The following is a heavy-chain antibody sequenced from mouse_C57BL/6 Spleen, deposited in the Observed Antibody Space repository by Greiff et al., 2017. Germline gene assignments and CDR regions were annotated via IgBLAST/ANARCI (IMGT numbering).Heavy chain of an antibody. V-gene: IGHV1-69*01. Sequence: QVQLQQPGAELVMPGASVKLSCKASGYTFTSYWMHWVKQRPGQGLEWIGELDPSDSYTNYNQKFKGKFTLTVDKSSSTAYMQLSSLTSEDSAVYYCARLGYYGGSPAWFAYWGQGTLVTVSA. CDR1: GYTFTSYW. CDR3: ARLGYYGGSPAWFAY. CDR2: LDPSDSYT. J-gene: IGHJ3*01. D-gene: IGHD1-1*01.